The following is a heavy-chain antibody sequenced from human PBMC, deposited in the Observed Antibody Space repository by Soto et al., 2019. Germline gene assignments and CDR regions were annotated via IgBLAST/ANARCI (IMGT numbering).Heavy chain of an antibody. CDR1: GGSISSSNYH. CDR3: ARHVGNSPPGS. D-gene: IGHD1-26*01. Sequence: QLQLQESGPGLVKPSETLSLTCTVSGGSISSSNYHWGWIRQPPGKGLEWIGSMYYSGSAYYNPSLKSRVTLSVATSKNPSSLKLTSVTAADPAVYHCARHVGNSPPGSWGQGTLVTVSS. CDR2: MYYSGSA. J-gene: IGHJ4*02. V-gene: IGHV4-39*01.